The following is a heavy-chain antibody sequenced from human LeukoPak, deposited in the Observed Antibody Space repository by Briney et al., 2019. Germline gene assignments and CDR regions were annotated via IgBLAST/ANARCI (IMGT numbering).Heavy chain of an antibody. D-gene: IGHD2-8*01. CDR3: VKDAPNGSVDF. J-gene: IGHJ4*02. CDR2: IHPNIGGV. Sequence: GGSLRLSCVTSGFTFERYVMHWMRLAPGKGLECVSSIHPNIGGVGYAASVKGRFAISRDNARNSLYLEMTSLRPEDTAVYYCVKDAPNGSVDFWGRGTLVTVSS. V-gene: IGHV3-9*01. CDR1: GFTFERYV.